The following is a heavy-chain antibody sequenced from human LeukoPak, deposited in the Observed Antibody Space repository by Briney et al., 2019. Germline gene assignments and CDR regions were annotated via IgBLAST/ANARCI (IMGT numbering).Heavy chain of an antibody. J-gene: IGHJ4*02. Sequence: GGSLRLSCAASGFPFSSYEMNWVRQAPGKGLEWVSYISSSGNAIYYADSVKGRFTISRDNSKNTLYLQMNSLRAEDTAVYYCAKIRADYYGSGSYYTRCFDYWGQGTLVTVSS. D-gene: IGHD3-10*01. CDR1: GFPFSSYE. V-gene: IGHV3-48*03. CDR3: AKIRADYYGSGSYYTRCFDY. CDR2: ISSSGNAI.